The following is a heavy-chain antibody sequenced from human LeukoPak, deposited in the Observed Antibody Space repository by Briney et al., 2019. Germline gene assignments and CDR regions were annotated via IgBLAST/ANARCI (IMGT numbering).Heavy chain of an antibody. Sequence: SVKVSCKASGGTFSSYAISWVRQAPGQGLEWMGGIIPIFGTANYAQKFQGRVTITADESTSTAYMELSSLRSEDTAVYYCAREEVAGTPTIYYYYGMDVWGQGTTVTVSS. V-gene: IGHV1-69*13. CDR2: IIPIFGTA. D-gene: IGHD5-12*01. J-gene: IGHJ6*02. CDR1: GGTFSSYA. CDR3: AREEVAGTPTIYYYYGMDV.